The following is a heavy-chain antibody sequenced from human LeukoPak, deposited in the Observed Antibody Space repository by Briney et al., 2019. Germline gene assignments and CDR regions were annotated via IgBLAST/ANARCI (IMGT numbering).Heavy chain of an antibody. J-gene: IGHJ4*02. Sequence: SETLSLTCAVYGGSFSGYYWSWIRQPPGKGLEWIGEINHSGSTNYSPSLKSRVTISVDTSKNQFSLKLSSVTAADTAVYYCARDPRIVGATTGGFNYWGQGTLVTVSS. CDR1: GGSFSGYY. D-gene: IGHD1-26*01. CDR3: ARDPRIVGATTGGFNY. V-gene: IGHV4-34*01. CDR2: INHSGST.